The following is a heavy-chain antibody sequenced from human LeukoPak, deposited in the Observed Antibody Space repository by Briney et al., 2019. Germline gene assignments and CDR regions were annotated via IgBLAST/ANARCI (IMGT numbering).Heavy chain of an antibody. J-gene: IGHJ4*02. CDR2: IKQDGSEK. CDR3: AGVKEDFDWGSYHLDH. V-gene: IGHV3-7*04. D-gene: IGHD3-16*02. CDR1: GFTFSSYW. Sequence: GGSLRLSCAASGFTFSSYWMSWVRQAPGKGLEWLANIKQDGSEKFHADSVKGRFTISRDNAKNSLFLQMNSLRAGDTAVYYCAGVKEDFDWGSYHLDHWGQGILVTVSS.